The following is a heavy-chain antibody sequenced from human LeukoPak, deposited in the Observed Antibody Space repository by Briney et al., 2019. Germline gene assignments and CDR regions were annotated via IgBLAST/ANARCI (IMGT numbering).Heavy chain of an antibody. CDR2: ISSSSSNI. J-gene: IGHJ4*02. CDR1: GFTLSSYS. V-gene: IGHV3-48*02. D-gene: IGHD3-22*01. Sequence: PGGSLRLSCAASGFTLSSYSMNWVRQAPGKGLEWVSYISSSSSNIYYADSVKGRFTISRDNAKNSLYLQMNSLRDEDTAVYYCARDRSGYYLFDYWGQGALVTVSS. CDR3: ARDRSGYYLFDY.